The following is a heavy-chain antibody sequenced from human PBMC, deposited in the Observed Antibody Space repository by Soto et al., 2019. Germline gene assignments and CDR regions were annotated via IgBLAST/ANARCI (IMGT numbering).Heavy chain of an antibody. Sequence: EVQLVESGGGLVQPGGSLRLSCAASGFTFSSYAMHWVRQAPGKGLEYVSAISSNGGSTYYANSVKGRFTISRDNSKNTLYLQMGSLRAEDMAVYYCARAVNYGWWFDPWGQGTLVTVSS. D-gene: IGHD3-16*01. J-gene: IGHJ5*02. CDR2: ISSNGGST. CDR1: GFTFSSYA. CDR3: ARAVNYGWWFDP. V-gene: IGHV3-64*01.